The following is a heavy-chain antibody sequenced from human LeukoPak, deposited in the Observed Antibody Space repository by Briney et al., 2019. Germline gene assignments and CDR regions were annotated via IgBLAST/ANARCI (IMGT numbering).Heavy chain of an antibody. CDR1: GGSVSSGSYY. D-gene: IGHD4-17*01. Sequence: SETLSLTCTVSGGSVSSGSYYWSWIRQPPGKGLEWIGYIYYSGSTNYNPSLKSRVTISVDTSKNQFSLKLSSVTAADTAVYYCARNDYGDYWYFDYWGQGTLVTVSS. CDR3: ARNDYGDYWYFDY. J-gene: IGHJ4*02. V-gene: IGHV4-61*01. CDR2: IYYSGST.